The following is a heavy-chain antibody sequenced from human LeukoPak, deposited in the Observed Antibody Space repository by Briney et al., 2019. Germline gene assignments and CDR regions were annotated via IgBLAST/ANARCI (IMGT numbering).Heavy chain of an antibody. V-gene: IGHV3-23*01. CDR2: ISGSGGST. D-gene: IGHD3-9*01. CDR3: AKGTTYYDVLTGYGYPYYFDY. J-gene: IGHJ4*02. Sequence: GGSLRLSCAASGFTFIKYAMSWVRQAPGKGLGWVSAISGSGGSTYYADSVKGRFTISRDNSKNTLYLQMNSLRAEDTATYYCAKGTTYYDVLTGYGYPYYFDYWGQGTLVTVSS. CDR1: GFTFIKYA.